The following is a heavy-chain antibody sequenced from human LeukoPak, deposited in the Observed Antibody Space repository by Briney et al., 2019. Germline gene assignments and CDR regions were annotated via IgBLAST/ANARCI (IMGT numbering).Heavy chain of an antibody. CDR3: ASGAEYSYENWFDP. CDR2: IIPIFGTA. V-gene: IGHV1-69*06. D-gene: IGHD5-18*01. CDR1: GGTFSSYA. Sequence: SVKVSRKASGGTFSSYAISWVRQAPGQGLEWMGGIIPIFGTANYAQKFQGRVTITADKSTSTAYMELSSLRSEDTAVYYCASGAEYSYENWFDPWGQGTLVTVSS. J-gene: IGHJ5*02.